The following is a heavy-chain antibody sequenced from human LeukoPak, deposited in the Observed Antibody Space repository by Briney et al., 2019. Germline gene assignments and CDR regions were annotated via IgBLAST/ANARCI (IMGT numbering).Heavy chain of an antibody. V-gene: IGHV3-23*01. CDR1: GFTFSSYS. Sequence: PGGSLRLSCAASGFTFSSYSISWVRQVPGKGLEWVSVIGSGGSGGTSYADSVRGLFTMSRDDSKNTLFLQMNSLRAEDTAVYYCAKRGCDTTTCSYYFDYWGRGTLVTVSS. CDR2: IGSGGSGGT. D-gene: IGHD2-2*01. CDR3: AKRGCDTTTCSYYFDY. J-gene: IGHJ4*02.